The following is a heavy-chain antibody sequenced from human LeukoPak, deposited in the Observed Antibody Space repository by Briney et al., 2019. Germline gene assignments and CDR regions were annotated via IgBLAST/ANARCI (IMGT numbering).Heavy chain of an antibody. CDR1: GFTFSAYA. D-gene: IGHD5-18*01. CDR2: VGSDNKP. Sequence: PGGSLRLSCEASGFTFSAYAMTWVRQAPGKGLEWVSTVGSDNKPHYADSVKGRFTISRDNSKNTLSLQMNSLRAEDTAVYYCAKGIELWLTYFDHWGQGTLVTASS. V-gene: IGHV3-23*01. CDR3: AKGIELWLTYFDH. J-gene: IGHJ4*02.